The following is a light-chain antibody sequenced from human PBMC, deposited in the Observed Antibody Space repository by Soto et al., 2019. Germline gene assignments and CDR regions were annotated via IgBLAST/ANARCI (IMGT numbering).Light chain of an antibody. Sequence: DIQMTQSPSSVSASVGDRVSITCRASQGISSWLAWYQQKPGKAPKLLIYDASSLASGVPSRFSGSGSGTEFTLTISSLQPDDFVTYYCQQYVNYPYTFGQGTKVDI. CDR2: DAS. V-gene: IGKV1-12*01. CDR3: QQYVNYPYT. J-gene: IGKJ2*01. CDR1: QGISSW.